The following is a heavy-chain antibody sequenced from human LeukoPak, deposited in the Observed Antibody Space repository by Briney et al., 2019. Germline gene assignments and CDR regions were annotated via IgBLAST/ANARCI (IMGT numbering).Heavy chain of an antibody. J-gene: IGHJ6*02. CDR1: GYTFTSYD. D-gene: IGHD2-8*01. CDR3: ARAYSGCTNGVCYPPYYYYYYGMDV. CDR2: MNPNSGNT. Sequence: ASVKVSCKASGYTFTSYDINWVRQATGQGLEWMGWMNPNSGNTGYAQKFQGGVTMTRNTSISTAYMELSSLRSEDTAVYYCARAYSGCTNGVCYPPYYYYYYGMDVWGQGTTVTVSS. V-gene: IGHV1-8*01.